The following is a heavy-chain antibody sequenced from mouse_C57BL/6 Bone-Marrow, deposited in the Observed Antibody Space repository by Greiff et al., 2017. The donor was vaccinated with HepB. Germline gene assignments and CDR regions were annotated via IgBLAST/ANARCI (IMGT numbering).Heavy chain of an antibody. Sequence: EVQLQQSGPVLVKPGASVKMSCKASGYTFTDYYMNWVKQSHGKSLEWIGVINPYNGGTSYNQKFKGKATLTVDKSSSTAYMELNSLTSEDSAVYYCAREEGWLLPAWFAYWGQGTLVTVSA. D-gene: IGHD2-3*01. CDR2: INPYNGGT. CDR1: GYTFTDYY. CDR3: AREEGWLLPAWFAY. V-gene: IGHV1-19*01. J-gene: IGHJ3*01.